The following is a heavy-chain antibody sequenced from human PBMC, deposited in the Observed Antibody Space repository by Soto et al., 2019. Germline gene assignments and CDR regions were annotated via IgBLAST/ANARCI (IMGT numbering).Heavy chain of an antibody. Sequence: QVQLVESGGGVVQPGRSLRLSCAASGFTFSSYAMHWVRQAPGKGLEWVAVISYDGSNKYYADSVKGRFTISRDNSKNTLYLQMISLRAEATAVYYCARADIVLMVYAHLPDDWGQGTLVTVSS. D-gene: IGHD2-8*01. CDR3: ARADIVLMVYAHLPDD. CDR2: ISYDGSNK. J-gene: IGHJ4*02. CDR1: GFTFSSYA. V-gene: IGHV3-30-3*01.